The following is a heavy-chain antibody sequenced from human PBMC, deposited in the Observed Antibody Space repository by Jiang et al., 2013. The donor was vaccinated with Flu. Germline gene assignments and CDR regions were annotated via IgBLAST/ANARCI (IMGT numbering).Heavy chain of an antibody. V-gene: IGHV6-1*01. D-gene: IGHD1-7*01. CDR2: TYYRSKWYN. J-gene: IGHJ6*02. Sequence: SPSRGLEWLGRTYYRSKWYNDYAVSVKSRITINPDTSKNQFSLQLNSVTPEDTAVYYCARVFYITGTTNYYYGMDVWGQGTTVTVSS. CDR3: ARVFYITGTTNYYYGMDV.